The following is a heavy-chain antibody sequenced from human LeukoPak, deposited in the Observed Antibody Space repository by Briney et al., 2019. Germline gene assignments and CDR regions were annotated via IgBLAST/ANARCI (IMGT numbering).Heavy chain of an antibody. CDR1: GFTFSSYS. CDR2: ISSSSSYI. CDR3: ARDYYRVAGTFWIFDY. D-gene: IGHD6-19*01. V-gene: IGHV3-21*01. J-gene: IGHJ4*02. Sequence: GGSLRLSCAASGFTFSSYSMNWVRQAPGRGLEWVSSISSSSSYIYYADSVKGRFTISRDNAKNSLYLQMNSLRAEDTAVYYCARDYYRVAGTFWIFDYWGQGTLVTVSS.